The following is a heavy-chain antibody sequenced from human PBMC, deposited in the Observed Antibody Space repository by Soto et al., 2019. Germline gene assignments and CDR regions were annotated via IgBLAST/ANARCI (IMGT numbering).Heavy chain of an antibody. CDR2: ISFDGTTK. CDR3: ARSRVEWVWLGELGFEY. Sequence: QVQLVESGGGVVQPGRSLRLSCAASGFPFSNYAMHWVRQAAGKGLEWVAVISFDGTTKNYADSVRGRFTISRDNSKNTLYLQMNSLRTQGTAVYFCARSRVEWVWLGELGFEYWGQGTLVTVSS. V-gene: IGHV3-30-3*01. CDR1: GFPFSNYA. J-gene: IGHJ4*02. D-gene: IGHD3-10*01.